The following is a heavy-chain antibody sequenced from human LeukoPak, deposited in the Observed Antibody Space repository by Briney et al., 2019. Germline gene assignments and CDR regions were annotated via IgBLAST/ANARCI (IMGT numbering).Heavy chain of an antibody. CDR2: IYPGYSDT. Sequence: RGEALKISWKGSGYSFTNYWIGWVRQIPGKGLEWMGIIYPGYSDTRYSPSFQGQVTISADKSISTAYLQWSSLKASDTAMYYCARSRWVYYYYMDVWGKGTTVTVSS. CDR3: ARSRWVYYYYMDV. J-gene: IGHJ6*03. CDR1: GYSFTNYW. V-gene: IGHV5-51*01. D-gene: IGHD1-26*01.